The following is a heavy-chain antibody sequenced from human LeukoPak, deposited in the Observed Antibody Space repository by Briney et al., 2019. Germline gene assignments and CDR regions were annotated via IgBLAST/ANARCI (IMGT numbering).Heavy chain of an antibody. CDR3: ARDTRPLDIVVVPAAILGAFDI. D-gene: IGHD2-2*02. V-gene: IGHV3-74*01. CDR2: IRGDGRAT. J-gene: IGHJ3*02. CDR1: GFIFPGYW. Sequence: GGSMRLSCAASGFIFPGYWMHWVRQAPGSELVWVARIRGDGRATTYADSVKGRFTISRDNAMSTVFLQMNSLRAEDTAVYYCARDTRPLDIVVVPAAILGAFDIWGQGTMVTVSS.